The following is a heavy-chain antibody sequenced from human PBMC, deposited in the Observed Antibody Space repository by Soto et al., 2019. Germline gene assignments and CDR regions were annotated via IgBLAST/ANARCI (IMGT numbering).Heavy chain of an antibody. J-gene: IGHJ4*02. CDR1: GFTFSSYA. Sequence: QVQLVESGGGVVQPGRSLRLSCVASGFTFSSYAMHWVRQAPGKGLEWVAVISYDGSNKYYADSVKGRFTISRDNSKNTLYLQMNSLRAEDTAVYYCARDSSGDYWGQGTLVTVSS. CDR3: ARDSSGDY. D-gene: IGHD6-25*01. V-gene: IGHV3-30-3*01. CDR2: ISYDGSNK.